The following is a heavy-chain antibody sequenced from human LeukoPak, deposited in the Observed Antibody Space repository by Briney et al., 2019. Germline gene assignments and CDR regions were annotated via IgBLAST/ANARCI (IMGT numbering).Heavy chain of an antibody. Sequence: SETLSLTCAVSGGSISSGGYSWSWIRQPPGKGLEWIGYIYHSGSTYYNPSLKSRVTISVDRSKNQFSLKLSSVTAADTAVYYCASPPTYYDILTGYYLDAFDIWGQGTMVTVSS. CDR3: ASPPTYYDILTGYYLDAFDI. J-gene: IGHJ3*02. D-gene: IGHD3-9*01. V-gene: IGHV4-30-2*01. CDR1: GGSISSGGYS. CDR2: IYHSGST.